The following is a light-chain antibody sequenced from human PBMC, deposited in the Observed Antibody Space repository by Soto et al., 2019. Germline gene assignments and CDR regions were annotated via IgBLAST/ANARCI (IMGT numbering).Light chain of an antibody. CDR2: QVS. V-gene: IGKV2-24*01. Sequence: DIVLTQTPLSSPVTLGQPASISCRSSQSLVYSDGNTYLSWLQQRPGQPPRLLIYQVSNRFSGVPDRFSGSGAGTDFTLKISRVEAEDVVVYYCMQFAHFPRTLGQGTKWEIK. CDR3: MQFAHFPRT. CDR1: QSLVYSDGNTY. J-gene: IGKJ1*01.